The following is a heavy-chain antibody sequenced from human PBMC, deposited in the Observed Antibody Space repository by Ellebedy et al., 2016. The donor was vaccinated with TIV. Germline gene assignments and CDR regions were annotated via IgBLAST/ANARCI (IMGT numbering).Heavy chain of an antibody. Sequence: ASVKVSXXVSGSTLFDLSIYWVRQAPGEGLDWMGGIGSEDGETFYAEKFQGRVTVTADTSTNTAYIEMSSLTSEDTAIYYCTTDLATTSDSWGQGTLVTVSS. CDR1: GSTLFDLS. CDR3: TTDLATTSDS. D-gene: IGHD4-17*01. V-gene: IGHV1-24*01. J-gene: IGHJ5*01. CDR2: IGSEDGET.